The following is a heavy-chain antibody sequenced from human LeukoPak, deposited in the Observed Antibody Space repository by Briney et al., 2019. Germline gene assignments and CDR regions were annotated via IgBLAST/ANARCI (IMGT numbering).Heavy chain of an antibody. Sequence: ASETLPSPALSMVGPSVVTTGAGSASPQGRGWSGLGEINHSGSTNYNPSLKSRVTISVDTSKNQFSLKLSSVTAADTAVYYCARVGYGSGNNDYWGQGTLVTVSS. V-gene: IGHV4-34*01. CDR2: INHSGST. J-gene: IGHJ4*02. CDR3: ARVGYGSGNNDY. CDR1: VGPSVVTT. D-gene: IGHD3-10*01.